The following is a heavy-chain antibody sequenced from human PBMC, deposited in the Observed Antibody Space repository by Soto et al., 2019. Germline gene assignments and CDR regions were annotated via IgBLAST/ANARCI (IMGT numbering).Heavy chain of an antibody. V-gene: IGHV1-2*02. CDR2: INPNSGDT. J-gene: IGHJ6*02. Sequence: QVQLVQSGTEVKRPGDSVKVSCKASGYTFTGYYVHWVRQAPGQGLEWMGWINPNSGDTHLAQRFQGRVTMNRDTSIGTAYMELRGLPSDDTAEYYCAKGGARVAAGTRVYLYNAMDVWGQGTTVTVSS. CDR3: AKGGARVAAGTRVYLYNAMDV. D-gene: IGHD6-13*01. CDR1: GYTFTGYY.